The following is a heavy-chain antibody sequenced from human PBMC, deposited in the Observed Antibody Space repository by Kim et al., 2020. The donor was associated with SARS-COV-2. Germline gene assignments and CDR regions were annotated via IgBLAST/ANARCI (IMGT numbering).Heavy chain of an antibody. CDR1: GFTFSSYA. CDR3: AKGGHFDWLLIGYYFDY. Sequence: GGSLRLSCAASGFTFSSYAMSWVRQAPGKGLEWVSAISGSGGSTYYADSVKGRFTISRDNSKNTLYLQMNSLRAEDTAVYYCAKGGHFDWLLIGYYFDYWGQGTLVTVSS. V-gene: IGHV3-23*01. J-gene: IGHJ4*02. D-gene: IGHD3-9*01. CDR2: ISGSGGST.